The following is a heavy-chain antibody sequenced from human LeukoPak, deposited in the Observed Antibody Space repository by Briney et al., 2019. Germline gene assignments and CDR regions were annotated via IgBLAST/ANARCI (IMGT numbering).Heavy chain of an antibody. J-gene: IGHJ4*02. CDR1: GFTFSGYA. CDR3: AKDHKQWLVRHYFDY. V-gene: IGHV3-23*01. CDR2: ISGSGGST. Sequence: PGGSLRLSCGASGFTFSGYAMSWVRQAPGKGLEWVSAISGSGGSTYYADSVKGRFTISRDNSKNTLYLQMNSLRAEDTAVYYCAKDHKQWLVRHYFDYWGQGTLVTVSS. D-gene: IGHD6-19*01.